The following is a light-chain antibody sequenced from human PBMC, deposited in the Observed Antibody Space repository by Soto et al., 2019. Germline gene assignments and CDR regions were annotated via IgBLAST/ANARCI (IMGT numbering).Light chain of an antibody. CDR2: AAS. Sequence: EILLTQSPATLSLSPGERATLSCRASQSVSSNLAWYQQKPGQAPRLLIYAASTRATGIPARFSGSGSGTEFTLTISSLQSEDFAVYYCQHYNNWPRTFGQGTKVDIK. CDR3: QHYNNWPRT. CDR1: QSVSSN. J-gene: IGKJ1*01. V-gene: IGKV3-15*01.